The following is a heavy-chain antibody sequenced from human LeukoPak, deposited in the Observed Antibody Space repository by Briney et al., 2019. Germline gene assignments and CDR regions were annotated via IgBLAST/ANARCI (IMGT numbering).Heavy chain of an antibody. D-gene: IGHD6-19*01. Sequence: ASVKVSCKASGYTFTHHGITWVRQAPGQGLEWMGWISAYNGDTIYAQKVQGRVTMTTDTSTTTALMELRSLTSDDTALYYCARDPSNTSGRYQYFDLWGRGTLVTVSS. J-gene: IGHJ2*01. CDR2: ISAYNGDT. V-gene: IGHV1-18*01. CDR1: GYTFTHHG. CDR3: ARDPSNTSGRYQYFDL.